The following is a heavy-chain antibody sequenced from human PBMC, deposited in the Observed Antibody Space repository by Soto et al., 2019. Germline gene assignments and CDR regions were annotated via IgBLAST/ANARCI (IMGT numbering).Heavy chain of an antibody. CDR3: ARDQGPVVTDHFDY. J-gene: IGHJ4*02. D-gene: IGHD2-21*02. Sequence: GGSLRLSCAASGFTFSTYSMNWVRQAPGKGLEWVSYISRSGSPIYYADPVKGRFTISRDNAKNSLYLQMNSLRDEDTAVYYCARDQGPVVTDHFDYWGQGTLVTVSS. CDR2: ISRSGSPI. CDR1: GFTFSTYS. V-gene: IGHV3-48*02.